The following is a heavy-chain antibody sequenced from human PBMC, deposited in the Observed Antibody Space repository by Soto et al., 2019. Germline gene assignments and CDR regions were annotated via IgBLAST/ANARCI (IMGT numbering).Heavy chain of an antibody. CDR1: GYTFPNYG. CDR3: ARDLDGSGAYYTDF. J-gene: IGHJ4*02. D-gene: IGHD3-10*01. Sequence: QVQLVQSGAEVKKPGASVKVSYKASGYTFPNYGITWVRQAPGQGLEWMGWISAYKTNIKYAQKFQGRVTLTTDTSTSTAYMELRSLRSDDTAIYYCARDLDGSGAYYTDFWGQGTLVTVSS. V-gene: IGHV1-18*01. CDR2: ISAYKTNI.